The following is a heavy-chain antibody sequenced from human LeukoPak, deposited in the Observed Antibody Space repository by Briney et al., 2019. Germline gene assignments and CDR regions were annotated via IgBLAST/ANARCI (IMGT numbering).Heavy chain of an antibody. CDR1: GYTFTSYG. V-gene: IGHV1-18*01. Sequence: GASVKVSCKASGYTFTSYGISWVRQAPGQGLEWMGWIGAYNGNTNYAQKLQGRVTMTADTSTSTAYMELRSLRSDDTAVYYCAREKGGWYGQDAFDIWGQGTMVTVSS. CDR2: IGAYNGNT. CDR3: AREKGGWYGQDAFDI. J-gene: IGHJ3*02. D-gene: IGHD6-19*01.